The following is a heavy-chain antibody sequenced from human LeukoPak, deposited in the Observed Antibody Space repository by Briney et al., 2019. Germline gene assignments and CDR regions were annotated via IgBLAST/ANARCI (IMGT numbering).Heavy chain of an antibody. CDR1: GFTVSNNY. CDR2: IYSGGNT. J-gene: IGHJ4*02. D-gene: IGHD1-26*01. CDR3: ARGVSGSYSPSDY. Sequence: GGSLRLSCAASGFTVSNNYMTWVRQAPGQGLEWVSTIYSGGNTYYADSVMGRFTISRDISKNTLYLQMSSLRAEDTAVYYCARGVSGSYSPSDYWGQGTLVTVSS. V-gene: IGHV3-53*01.